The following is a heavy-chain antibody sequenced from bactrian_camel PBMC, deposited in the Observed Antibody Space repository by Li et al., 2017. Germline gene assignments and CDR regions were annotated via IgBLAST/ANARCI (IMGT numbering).Heavy chain of an antibody. CDR2: IEDDGTT. Sequence: DVQLVESGGGSVQAGGSLRLSCTRSGDPGCKYDMSRVRQRPGRKLEWVGAIEDDGTTYYRAAVKGRFTISRDDAEKTVTLQMNSLKANDTALYYCAATSDGW. D-gene: IGHD5*01. CDR1: GDPGCKYD. V-gene: IGHV3S10*01.